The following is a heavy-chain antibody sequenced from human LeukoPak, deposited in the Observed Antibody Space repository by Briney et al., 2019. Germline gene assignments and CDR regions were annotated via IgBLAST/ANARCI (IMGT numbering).Heavy chain of an antibody. CDR1: GFTFSSYA. V-gene: IGHV3-23*01. D-gene: IGHD5-18*01. Sequence: VGSLRLSCAASGFTFSSYAMSWVRQAPGKGLEWVSAISTMVGSTYYADYVKGRFTISRDNSKNTLYLQMNSLRAEDTAVYYCAKGDTPMVRTYYFDYWGQGTLTTVSS. CDR2: ISTMVGST. J-gene: IGHJ4*02. CDR3: AKGDTPMVRTYYFDY.